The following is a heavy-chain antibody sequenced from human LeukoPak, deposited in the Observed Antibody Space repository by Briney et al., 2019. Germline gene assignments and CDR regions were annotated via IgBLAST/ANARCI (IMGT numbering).Heavy chain of an antibody. CDR3: AKIGSLGSQDYVWGSYAFDI. Sequence: GGSLRLSCAASGFTFSSYGMHWVRQAPGKGLEWVAVIGYDGSNKYYADSVKGRFTISRDNSKNTLYLQMNSLRAEDTAVYYCAKIGSLGSQDYVWGSYAFDIWGQGTMVTVSS. D-gene: IGHD3-16*01. CDR2: IGYDGSNK. CDR1: GFTFSSYG. V-gene: IGHV3-33*06. J-gene: IGHJ3*02.